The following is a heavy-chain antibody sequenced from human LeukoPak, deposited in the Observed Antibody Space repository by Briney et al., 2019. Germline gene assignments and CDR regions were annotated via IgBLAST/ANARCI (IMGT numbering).Heavy chain of an antibody. CDR2: MSVSSGLI. CDR1: GFTFSSYS. Sequence: KPGGSLRLSCAASGFTFSSYSMNWVRQAPGKGLEWVSSMSVSSGLIYYADSVKGQFTISRDNAKSSLYLQMNRLRVEDTAVYYCAREFAGSASGAGYWGQGTLVTVSS. CDR3: AREFAGSASGAGY. V-gene: IGHV3-21*01. J-gene: IGHJ4*02. D-gene: IGHD1-26*01.